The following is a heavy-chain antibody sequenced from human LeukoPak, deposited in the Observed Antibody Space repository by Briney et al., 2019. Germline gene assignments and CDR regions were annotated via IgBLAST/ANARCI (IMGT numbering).Heavy chain of an antibody. D-gene: IGHD1-26*01. V-gene: IGHV3-20*01. CDR2: INLSGGTK. J-gene: IGHJ6*03. CDR1: GFTFDDYG. Sequence: GGPLALTCAASGFTFDDYGMIWLGQAPGNELEGVFGINLSGGTKDHPDSVKGPITIYRDNGKNSLYLQTDSLRGEDTALYHCARYGIMEAGGAYYYYYIDVWGKGTTVTVSS. CDR3: ARYGIMEAGGAYYYYYIDV.